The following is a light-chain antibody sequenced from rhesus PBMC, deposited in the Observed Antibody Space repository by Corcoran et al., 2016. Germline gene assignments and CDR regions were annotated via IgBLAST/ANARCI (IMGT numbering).Light chain of an antibody. V-gene: IGKV1-22*01. J-gene: IGKJ2*01. Sequence: DIQMTQSPSSLSASVGDTVTITCRASQSISSWLDWYQQKPGKAPKLLIYEASSFQSGVPSRFSGSGFGPEFTFTISTLQPEDFATYYCLQYSSSPYSFGQGTKVEIK. CDR1: QSISSW. CDR3: LQYSSSPYS. CDR2: EAS.